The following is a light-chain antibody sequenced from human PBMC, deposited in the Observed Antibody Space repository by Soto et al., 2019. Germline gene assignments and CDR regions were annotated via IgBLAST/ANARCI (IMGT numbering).Light chain of an antibody. Sequence: QSALTQPASVSGSPGQSITISCTGTSSDVGGYNYVSWYQQHPGKAPKLMIYEFSNRPSGVSNRFSGSKSGNTASLTISGLQAEDEADYYCSSYTSSSTLLFGGGTKVTVL. J-gene: IGLJ2*01. CDR3: SSYTSSSTLL. V-gene: IGLV2-14*01. CDR1: SSDVGGYNY. CDR2: EFS.